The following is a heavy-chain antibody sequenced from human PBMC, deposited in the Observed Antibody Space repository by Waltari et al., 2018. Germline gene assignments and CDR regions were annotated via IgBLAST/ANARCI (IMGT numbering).Heavy chain of an antibody. J-gene: IGHJ4*02. Sequence: QVQLQESGPGLVKPSETLSLTCTVSGGSISSYYWSWIRQPPGRGLEWIGYIYYSGSTNYNPSLKSRVTISVDTSKNQFSLKLSSVTAADTAVYDCARWLGEIVGATRGYYFDYWGQGTLVTVSS. D-gene: IGHD1-26*01. V-gene: IGHV4-59*01. CDR3: ARWLGEIVGATRGYYFDY. CDR2: IYYSGST. CDR1: GGSISSYY.